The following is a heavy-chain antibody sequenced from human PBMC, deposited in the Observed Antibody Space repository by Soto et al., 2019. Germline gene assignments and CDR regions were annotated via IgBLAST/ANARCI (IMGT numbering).Heavy chain of an antibody. J-gene: IGHJ4*02. Sequence: QVQLQESGPGLVKPSQTLSLTCTVSGGSISSGGYYWSWIRQHPGKGLEWIGYIYYSGSTYYNPSLKSRVTISVDPSKNQFSLKLSSVTAADTAVYYCARGGYCSSTSCDIAHFDYWGQGTLVTVSS. CDR1: GGSISSGGYY. D-gene: IGHD2-2*02. V-gene: IGHV4-31*03. CDR3: ARGGYCSSTSCDIAHFDY. CDR2: IYYSGST.